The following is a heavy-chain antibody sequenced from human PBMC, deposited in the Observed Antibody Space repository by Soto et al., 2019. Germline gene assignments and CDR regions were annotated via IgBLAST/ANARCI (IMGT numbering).Heavy chain of an antibody. D-gene: IGHD1-26*01. V-gene: IGHV3-30-3*01. CDR2: ISYDGSNK. J-gene: IGHJ6*02. CDR3: ARAGPDVGASYYYDYGMDV. Sequence: QVQLVESGGGVVQPGRSLRLSCAASGFTFSSYAMHWVRQAPGKGLEWVAVISYDGSNKYYADSVKGRFTISRDNSKNTLYLQMNSLRAEDTAVYYCARAGPDVGASYYYDYGMDVWGQGTTVTVSS. CDR1: GFTFSSYA.